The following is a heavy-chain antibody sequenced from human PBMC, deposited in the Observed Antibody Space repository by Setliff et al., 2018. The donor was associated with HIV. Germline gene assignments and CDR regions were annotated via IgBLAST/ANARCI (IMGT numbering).Heavy chain of an antibody. CDR3: ARTSTTTGTTLNWFDP. CDR1: GFVFYSFD. Sequence: GGSLRLSCVASGFVFYSFDMNWVRQTPEKGLEWVSAISPGSDITYYADSVKGRFTISRDNAKNLLYLEMNSLRVEDTAVYYCARTSTTTGTTLNWFDPLGQGTLVTVSS. CDR2: ISPGSDIT. J-gene: IGHJ5*02. V-gene: IGHV3-21*06. D-gene: IGHD1-1*01.